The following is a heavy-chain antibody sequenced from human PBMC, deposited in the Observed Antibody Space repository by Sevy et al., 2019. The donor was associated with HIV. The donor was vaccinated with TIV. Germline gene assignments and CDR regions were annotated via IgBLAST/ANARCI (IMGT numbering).Heavy chain of an antibody. CDR3: VKDSIFYDSSSGYRPFYYYGMDV. J-gene: IGHJ6*02. D-gene: IGHD3-3*01. Sequence: GGSLRLSCSASGFTFSGSALHWVRQAPGKGLEYVSVFSSSGSGTYYAESVKGRFTISRDNSKNTLYLQMRSLRTEDSAVYYCVKDSIFYDSSSGYRPFYYYGMDVWGQGTSVTVSS. CDR1: GFTFSGSA. CDR2: FSSSGSGT. V-gene: IGHV3-64D*09.